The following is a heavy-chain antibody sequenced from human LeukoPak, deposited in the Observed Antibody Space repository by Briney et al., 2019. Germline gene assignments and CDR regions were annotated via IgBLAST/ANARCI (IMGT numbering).Heavy chain of an antibody. CDR3: ARTRSGYPFES. CDR2: IKEDGSAK. D-gene: IGHD3-22*01. J-gene: IGHJ4*02. V-gene: IGHV3-7*05. Sequence: GESLILSSAASGFTFLSYWMSWVSQAPGKGLEWVANIKEDGSAKYYADSVKGRFTHSRDNAKNSLYLQMNSLRAEDTAVYYCARTRSGYPFESWGQGTLVTVSS. CDR1: GFTFLSYW.